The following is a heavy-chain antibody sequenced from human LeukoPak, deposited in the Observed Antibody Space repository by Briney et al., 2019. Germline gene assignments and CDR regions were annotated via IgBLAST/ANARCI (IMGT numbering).Heavy chain of an antibody. J-gene: IGHJ4*02. Sequence: SETLSLTCAVYGGSFSGYYWNWIRQPPGQGLEWIGEINHSGSTNYNPSLKSRVTISLDTSKNQFSLKLSSVTAADTAVYYCARGGGSSPGIVVYWGQGTLVTVSS. CDR2: INHSGST. V-gene: IGHV4-34*01. CDR1: GGSFSGYY. D-gene: IGHD6-19*01. CDR3: ARGGGSSPGIVVY.